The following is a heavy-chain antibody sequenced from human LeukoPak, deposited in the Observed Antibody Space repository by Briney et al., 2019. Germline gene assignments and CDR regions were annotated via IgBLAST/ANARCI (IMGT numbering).Heavy chain of an antibody. CDR3: AGSYSENPYVVNYFDY. J-gene: IGHJ4*02. CDR2: MFYSGST. CDR1: GDSIRSGGHY. Sequence: PSETLSLTCAVSGDSIRSGGHYWTWIRQLPGKGLEWIGDMFYSGSTYYNPSLESRVTISVDTSKNHFTLKLSSVTAADTAVYYCAGSYSENPYVVNYFDYWGQGTLVTVSS. D-gene: IGHD5-12*01. V-gene: IGHV4-31*11.